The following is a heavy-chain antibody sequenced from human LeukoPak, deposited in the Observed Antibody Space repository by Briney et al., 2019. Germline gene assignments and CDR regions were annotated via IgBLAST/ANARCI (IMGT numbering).Heavy chain of an antibody. CDR3: AKDRHAPGRYCSSTTCFPFDS. CDR2: LSYSGSP. V-gene: IGHV4-59*01. J-gene: IGHJ5*01. D-gene: IGHD2-2*01. CDR1: GVSISSYY. Sequence: PSETLSLTCTVSGVSISSYYWTWIRQPPGKGLEWIGYLSYSGSPNYNPSLKSRVTISVDTSKNQFSLRLTSVTPADTAVYYCAKDRHAPGRYCSSTTCFPFDSWGQGTLVAVSS.